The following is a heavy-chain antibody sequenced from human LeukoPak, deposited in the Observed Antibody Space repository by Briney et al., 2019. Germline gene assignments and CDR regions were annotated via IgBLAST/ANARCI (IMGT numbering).Heavy chain of an antibody. V-gene: IGHV3-21*01. CDR1: GFTFSSYS. D-gene: IGHD2-15*01. CDR3: ARDGYSRGMDV. J-gene: IGHJ6*02. Sequence: GGSLRLSCAASGFTFSSYSMNWVRQAPGKGLEWVSSISSSSSYIYYADSVKGRFTFSRDNAKNSLYLQMNSLRAEDTAVYYCARDGYSRGMDVWGQGTTVTVSS. CDR2: ISSSSSYI.